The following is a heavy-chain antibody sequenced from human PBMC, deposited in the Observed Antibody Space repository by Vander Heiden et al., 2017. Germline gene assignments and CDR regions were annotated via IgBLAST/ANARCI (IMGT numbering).Heavy chain of an antibody. D-gene: IGHD3-10*01. Sequence: QVQLQESGPGLVKPSETLSLTCTVSGGSIRSYYWSWIRQPPGKGLEWIGYIYYSGSTNYNPSLKSRVTISVDTSKNQFSLKLSSVTAADTAVYYCARVEAYYYGSGTAMEYNWFDPWGQGTLVTVSS. CDR3: ARVEAYYYGSGTAMEYNWFDP. V-gene: IGHV4-59*01. J-gene: IGHJ5*02. CDR1: GGSIRSYY. CDR2: IYYSGST.